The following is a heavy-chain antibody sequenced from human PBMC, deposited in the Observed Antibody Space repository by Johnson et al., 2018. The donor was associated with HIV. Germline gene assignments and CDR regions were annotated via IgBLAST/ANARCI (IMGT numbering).Heavy chain of an antibody. D-gene: IGHD5-18*01. J-gene: IGHJ3*02. V-gene: IGHV3-30-3*01. Sequence: QVQLVESGGGLVQPGGSLRLSCVASGFTFSNYAMHWVRQAPGKGLEWVAVISYDGSNKYYADYVQGRFTISRDNSKNNQYLQMNSLKAEDTATYYCARLPSGYNRDTFNIWGQGTMVTVSS. CDR3: ARLPSGYNRDTFNI. CDR1: GFTFSNYA. CDR2: ISYDGSNK.